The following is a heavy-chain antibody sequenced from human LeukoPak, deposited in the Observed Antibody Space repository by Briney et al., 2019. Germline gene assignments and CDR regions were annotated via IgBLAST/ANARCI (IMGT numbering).Heavy chain of an antibody. CDR2: IWYDGSNK. CDR3: ASSSLAVAAPPYGMDV. Sequence: GGSLRLSCAASGFTFSSYGMHWVRQAPGKGLEWVAVIWYDGSNKYYADSVKGRFTISRDNSKNTLYLQMNSLRAEDTAVYYCASSSLAVAAPPYGMDVWGQGTTATVSS. D-gene: IGHD6-19*01. V-gene: IGHV3-33*01. J-gene: IGHJ6*02. CDR1: GFTFSSYG.